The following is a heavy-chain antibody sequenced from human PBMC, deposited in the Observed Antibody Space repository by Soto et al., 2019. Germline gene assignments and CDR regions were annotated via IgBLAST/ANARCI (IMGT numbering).Heavy chain of an antibody. Sequence: QVQLVQSGAEVKYPGSSVKVSCKASGGSFSSYTLSWVRQAPGQGLEWMGRIIPTLGVPNYARKCQDRVTITADKSTSTAHIEMSVLTSDGTAVYCCASGGRSGWRPGIEYWCEGTMVIVSS. CDR1: GGSFSSYT. J-gene: IGHJ4*02. CDR3: ASGGRSGWRPGIEY. V-gene: IGHV1-69*02. D-gene: IGHD6-19*01. CDR2: IIPTLGVP.